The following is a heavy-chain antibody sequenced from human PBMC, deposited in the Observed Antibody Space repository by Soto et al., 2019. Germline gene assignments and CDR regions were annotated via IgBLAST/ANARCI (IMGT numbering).Heavy chain of an antibody. CDR3: ARDRASYSSGWYPYPGGVNYYSYGMDV. J-gene: IGHJ6*02. Sequence: SQTLSLTCAISVDSVSSNIAACNWIRQSPSRVLECLGRTYYRSKCYNDYAVSVKSRITINPDTSKNQFSLQMNSVTPEDTAVYYCARDRASYSSGWYPYPGGVNYYSYGMDVWGQGTTVTVSS. CDR1: VDSVSSNIAA. CDR2: TYYRSKCYN. V-gene: IGHV6-1*01. D-gene: IGHD6-19*01.